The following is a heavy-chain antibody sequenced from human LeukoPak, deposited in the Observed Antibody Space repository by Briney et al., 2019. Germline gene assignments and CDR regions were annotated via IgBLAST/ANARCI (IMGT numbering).Heavy chain of an antibody. CDR1: GGSISSSSYY. Sequence: SETLSLTCTVSGGSISSSSYYWGWIRQPPGKGLEWIGSIYYSGSTYYNPSLKSRVTISVDTSKNQFSLKLSSVTAADTAVYYCARQSPFYYDSSGLCYYFDYWGQGTLVTVSS. D-gene: IGHD3-22*01. CDR3: ARQSPFYYDSSGLCYYFDY. J-gene: IGHJ4*02. V-gene: IGHV4-39*01. CDR2: IYYSGST.